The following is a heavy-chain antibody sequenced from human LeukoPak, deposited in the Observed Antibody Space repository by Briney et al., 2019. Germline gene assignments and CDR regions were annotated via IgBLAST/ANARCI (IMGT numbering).Heavy chain of an antibody. Sequence: KTSETLSLTCTVSGGSISSGSYYWSWIRQPAGKGLEWIGRIYTSGSTNYNPSLKSRFTISVDTYKNQFSLKLSSVTAADTAVYYCARDGWNYYDSSGYSLIWGQGTLVTVSS. CDR1: GGSISSGSYY. CDR3: ARDGWNYYDSSGYSLI. J-gene: IGHJ4*02. D-gene: IGHD3-22*01. CDR2: IYTSGST. V-gene: IGHV4-61*02.